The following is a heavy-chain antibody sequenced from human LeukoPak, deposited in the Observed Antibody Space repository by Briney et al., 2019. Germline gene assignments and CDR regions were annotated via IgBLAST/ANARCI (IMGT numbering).Heavy chain of an antibody. CDR1: RFTFSRYA. CDR3: AKDPSSSWTVNWFDP. J-gene: IGHJ5*02. CDR2: ISGSGGST. V-gene: IGHV3-23*01. Sequence: PGGALTLSCAASRFTFSRYAMSWVRPAPGKGLAWVSAISGSGGSTYYADSVKGRFTISRDNSKNTLYLQMNSLRAEDTAVYYCAKDPSSSWTVNWFDPWGQGTLVTVSS. D-gene: IGHD6-13*01.